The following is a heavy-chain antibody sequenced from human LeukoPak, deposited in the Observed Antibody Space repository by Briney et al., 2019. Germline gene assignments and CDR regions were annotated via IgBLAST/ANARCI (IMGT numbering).Heavy chain of an antibody. Sequence: PGGSLRLSCAASGFTFSSYSMNWVRQAPGKGLEWVSSISSSSSYIYYADSVKGRFTTSRDNAKNSLYLQMNSLRAEDTAVYYCARNLGYCSSTSCPWDYWGQGTLVTVSS. J-gene: IGHJ4*02. CDR3: ARNLGYCSSTSCPWDY. CDR2: ISSSSSYI. V-gene: IGHV3-21*01. CDR1: GFTFSSYS. D-gene: IGHD2-2*01.